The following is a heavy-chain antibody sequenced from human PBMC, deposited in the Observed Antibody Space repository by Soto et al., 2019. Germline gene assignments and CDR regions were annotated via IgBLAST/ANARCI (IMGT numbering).Heavy chain of an antibody. CDR1: GFTFSSYA. D-gene: IGHD4-4*01. CDR3: ANRNSDYSWAFDY. Sequence: EVQLLESGGNLVQPGGSLRLSCAASGFTFSSYAMSWVRQAPGKGLEGVSLISGSGGSTYYADSVKGRFTISRDNSKNTLYLQMNSLRAEDTAVYYCANRNSDYSWAFDYWGQGTLVTVSS. J-gene: IGHJ4*02. CDR2: ISGSGGST. V-gene: IGHV3-23*01.